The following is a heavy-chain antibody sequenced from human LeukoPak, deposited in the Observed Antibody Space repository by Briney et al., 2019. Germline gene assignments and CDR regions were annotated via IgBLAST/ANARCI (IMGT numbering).Heavy chain of an antibody. Sequence: GASVKVSCKASGYTFTGYYMHWVRQAPGQGLEWMGWINPNSGGTNYAQKFQGRVTMTRDTSISTAYMELSRLRSDDTAVYYCARDPLDCSGGSCSDYWGQGTLVTVSS. J-gene: IGHJ4*02. CDR2: INPNSGGT. CDR3: ARDPLDCSGGSCSDY. CDR1: GYTFTGYY. V-gene: IGHV1-2*02. D-gene: IGHD2-15*01.